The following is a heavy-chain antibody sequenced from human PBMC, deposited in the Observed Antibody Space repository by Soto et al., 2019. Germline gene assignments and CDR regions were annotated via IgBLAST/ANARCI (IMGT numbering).Heavy chain of an antibody. D-gene: IGHD6-13*01. J-gene: IGHJ4*02. V-gene: IGHV3-23*01. CDR3: AKQFSSSTWYPFDH. Sequence: EVQLLESGEALVQPGGSLRLSCAASGFTYNIYAMSWVRQAPGKGLEWVSGISAGVIDTYYADSVKGRFTVSRDDSKNTPYLQMNSLRADDTAVYYCAKQFSSSTWYPFDHWGRGTLVTVSS. CDR1: GFTYNIYA. CDR2: ISAGVIDT.